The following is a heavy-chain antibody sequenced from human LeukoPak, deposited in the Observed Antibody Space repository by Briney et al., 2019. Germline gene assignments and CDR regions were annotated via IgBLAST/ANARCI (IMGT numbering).Heavy chain of an antibody. CDR3: AKQSGADRGHLDF. J-gene: IGHJ4*02. Sequence: GGSLRLSCAASGFTFSSYGMHWVRQAPGKGLEWVAVISYDGSNKYCADSVKGRFTISRDNSKNTLYLQMNSLRAEDTAVCYCAKQSGADRGHLDFWGQGTLVTVSS. CDR2: ISYDGSNK. CDR1: GFTFSSYG. D-gene: IGHD4/OR15-4a*01. V-gene: IGHV3-30*18.